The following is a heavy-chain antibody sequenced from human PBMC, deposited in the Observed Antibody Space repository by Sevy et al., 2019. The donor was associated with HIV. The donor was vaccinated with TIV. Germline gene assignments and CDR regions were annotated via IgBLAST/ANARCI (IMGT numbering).Heavy chain of an antibody. J-gene: IGHJ3*02. Sequence: ASVKVSCKASGGTFSSYAISWVRQAPGQGLEWMGEIIPIFGTANYAQKFQGRVTITADESTSTAYMELGSLRSEDTAVYYCARRRFLDHAFDIWGQGTMVTVSS. CDR1: GGTFSSYA. CDR2: IIPIFGTA. D-gene: IGHD3-3*01. CDR3: ARRRFLDHAFDI. V-gene: IGHV1-69*13.